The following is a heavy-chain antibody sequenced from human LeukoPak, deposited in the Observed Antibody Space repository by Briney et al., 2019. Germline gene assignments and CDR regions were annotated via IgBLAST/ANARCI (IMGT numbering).Heavy chain of an antibody. CDR3: ARHELAGGYYGLDY. D-gene: IGHD3-22*01. J-gene: IGHJ4*02. Sequence: GGSPRLSCAASGFTVSSNYMSWVRQAPGKGLEWVSVIYSGGSTYYADSVKGRFTISRDNSKNTLYLQMNSLRAEDTAVYYCARHELAGGYYGLDYWGRGTLVTVSS. V-gene: IGHV3-53*01. CDR1: GFTVSSNY. CDR2: IYSGGST.